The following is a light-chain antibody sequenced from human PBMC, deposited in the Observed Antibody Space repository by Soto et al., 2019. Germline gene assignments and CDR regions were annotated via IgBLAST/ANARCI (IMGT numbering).Light chain of an antibody. CDR3: QQLNSYLFN. CDR1: QDISSY. CDR2: GAS. J-gene: IGKJ5*01. Sequence: DIQLTQSPSFLSASVGDRVTITCRASQDISSYLGWYQQKPGEAPKLLIYGASTLQSGVPSRFSGSGSGTEFTLTISSLQPEDFASYYCQQLNSYLFNFGQGTRLEIK. V-gene: IGKV1-9*01.